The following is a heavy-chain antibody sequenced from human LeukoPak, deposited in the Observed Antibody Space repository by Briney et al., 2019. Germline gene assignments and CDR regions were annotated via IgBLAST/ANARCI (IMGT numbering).Heavy chain of an antibody. CDR1: GFIFSAYT. J-gene: IGHJ4*02. V-gene: IGHV3-48*04. Sequence: QTGGSLRLSCAASGFIFSAYTMNWVRQAPGKGLEWLSLISSSGSVISSDSVKGRFTISRDNAKNSLYLQMNSLSAEDTAVYYCARQGGAAAGWGQGTLVTVSS. D-gene: IGHD6-13*01. CDR3: ARQGGAAAG. CDR2: ISSSGSVI.